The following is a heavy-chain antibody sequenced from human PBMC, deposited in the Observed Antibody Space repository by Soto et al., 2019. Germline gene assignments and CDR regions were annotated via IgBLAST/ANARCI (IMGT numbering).Heavy chain of an antibody. Sequence: SLTKRHTSAVSGGYSVNLNWWSSIRKNPGKGLEWSGEIYHSGSTNYNPSLKSRVTISVDKPKNPFSLKLSSVTAADTAVYYCAREMGGGSYRSGEYFQHWGQGTLVTVSS. V-gene: IGHV4-4*02. CDR2: IYHSGST. CDR1: GGYSVNLNW. CDR3: AREMGGGSYRSGEYFQH. D-gene: IGHD1-26*01. J-gene: IGHJ1*01.